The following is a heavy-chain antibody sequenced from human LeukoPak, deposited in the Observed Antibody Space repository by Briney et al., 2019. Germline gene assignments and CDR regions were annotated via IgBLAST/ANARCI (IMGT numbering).Heavy chain of an antibody. Sequence: QPGGSLRLSCAASGFTFSSYSMNWVRQAPGKGLEWVSCISSSGSAIYYADSVKGRFTISRDNAKNSLYLQMNSLRAEDTAVYYCARDTGSLDYWGQGTLVTVSS. CDR2: ISSSGSAI. CDR3: ARDTGSLDY. D-gene: IGHD1-26*01. V-gene: IGHV3-48*04. J-gene: IGHJ4*02. CDR1: GFTFSSYS.